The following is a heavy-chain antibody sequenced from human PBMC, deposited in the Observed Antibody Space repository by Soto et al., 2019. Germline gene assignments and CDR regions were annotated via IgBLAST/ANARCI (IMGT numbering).Heavy chain of an antibody. Sequence: GGSLRLSCAASGFTFSSSSISWVRQAPGKGLEWVSSISGGGYTTYYADSVKGRFTISRDNSKNTLYLQMNSLRVEDSAVYYCAKKAEYSSEPFDYSGQGTLLTLCS. CDR1: GFTFSSSS. V-gene: IGHV3-23*01. D-gene: IGHD6-19*01. CDR2: ISGGGYTT. CDR3: AKKAEYSSEPFDY. J-gene: IGHJ4*02.